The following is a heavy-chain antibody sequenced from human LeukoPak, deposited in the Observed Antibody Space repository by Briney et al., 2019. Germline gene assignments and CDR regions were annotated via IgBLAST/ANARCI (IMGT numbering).Heavy chain of an antibody. Sequence: PGGSLRLSCAASGFTFSSYSMNWVRQAPGKGLEWVSSISSSSSYIYYADSVKGRFTISRDNAKNSLYLQMNSLRAEDTAVYYCARYRNHEQWLVLDDAFDIWGQGTMVTVSS. CDR1: GFTFSSYS. V-gene: IGHV3-21*01. D-gene: IGHD6-19*01. J-gene: IGHJ3*02. CDR3: ARYRNHEQWLVLDDAFDI. CDR2: ISSSSSYI.